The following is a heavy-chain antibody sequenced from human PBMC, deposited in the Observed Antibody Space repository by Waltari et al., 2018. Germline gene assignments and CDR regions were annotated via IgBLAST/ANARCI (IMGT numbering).Heavy chain of an antibody. D-gene: IGHD6-6*01. CDR3: ARDPVYSSSFDY. CDR1: GFSFSSYS. V-gene: IGHV3-30*04. CDR2: ISYDGRNK. Sequence: QVQLVESGGGVVQPGRDLRLSCAASGFSFSSYSMHWVRQAPGKGLEWVAVISYDGRNKYYADSVKGRFTISRDNSTNTLYLQMNSLRAEDTAVYYCARDPVYSSSFDYWGQGTLVTVSS. J-gene: IGHJ4*02.